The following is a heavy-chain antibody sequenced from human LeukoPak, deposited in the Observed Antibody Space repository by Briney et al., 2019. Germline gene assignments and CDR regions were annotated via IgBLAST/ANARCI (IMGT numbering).Heavy chain of an antibody. Sequence: GGSLRLSCAAPGFTFDNYAITWVRQAPGKGLEWVSAISGNGDNTYYADSAKGRFTISRDNSKNTLYLQMKGLRAEDTAIYYCATDRDDPTVATLYYSVYRVQGALVTVSS. CDR1: GFTFDNYA. D-gene: IGHD1-1*01. CDR2: ISGNGDNT. V-gene: IGHV3-23*01. CDR3: ATDRDDPTVATLYYSVY. J-gene: IGHJ4*02.